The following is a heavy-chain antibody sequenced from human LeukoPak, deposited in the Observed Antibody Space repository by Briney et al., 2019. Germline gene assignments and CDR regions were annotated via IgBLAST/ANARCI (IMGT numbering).Heavy chain of an antibody. Sequence: RASVKVSCKASGYTFTSYGISWVRQAPGQGLEWMGWISAYNGNTNYAQKLQGRVTMTTDTSTSTAYMELRSLRSDDTAVYYCARGGEYCSSTSCYTKEDYWGQGTLVTVSS. CDR2: ISAYNGNT. CDR1: GYTFTSYG. V-gene: IGHV1-18*01. CDR3: ARGGEYCSSTSCYTKEDY. D-gene: IGHD2-2*02. J-gene: IGHJ4*02.